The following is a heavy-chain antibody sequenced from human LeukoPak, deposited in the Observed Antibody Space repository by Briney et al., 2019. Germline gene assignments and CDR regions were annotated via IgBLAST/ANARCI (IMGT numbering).Heavy chain of an antibody. CDR3: ARRLTQYDCFDP. Sequence: KTSQTLSLTCAISGDSVSSNSVTWNWIRQSPSRGLEWLGRTYYRSTWYNDYAVSVRGRITVNPDTSKNQFSPHLNSVTPEDTAVYYCARRLTQYDCFDPWGQGILVTVSS. J-gene: IGHJ5*02. V-gene: IGHV6-1*01. CDR1: GDSVSSNSVT. D-gene: IGHD2-2*01. CDR2: TYYRSTWYN.